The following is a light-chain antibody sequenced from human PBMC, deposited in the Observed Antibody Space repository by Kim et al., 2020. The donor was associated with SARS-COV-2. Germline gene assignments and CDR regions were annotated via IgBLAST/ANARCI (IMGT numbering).Light chain of an antibody. V-gene: IGLV4-69*01. CDR1: IVDSDYV. Sequence: SANPPYPVRIVDSDYVMALDQQQPDTGPRYSMRITNDGSHNKADGTPDRYSGSSSGATRYLTISSLQSEDEADYYCQAWDTGIRVFGGGTQLTVL. CDR2: ITNDGSH. J-gene: IGLJ3*02. CDR3: QAWDTGIRV.